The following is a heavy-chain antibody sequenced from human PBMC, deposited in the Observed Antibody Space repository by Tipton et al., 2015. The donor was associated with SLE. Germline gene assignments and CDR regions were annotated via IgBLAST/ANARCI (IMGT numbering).Heavy chain of an antibody. Sequence: TLSLTCTVSGGSISSDDYYWTWIRQLPGKGLEWIGYIYDTGSSSYNPSLKSRLTMSVDTSKNQFSLKLSSVTAADTAVYYRARCDYSHWGDYWGQGILVTVSS. CDR2: IYDTGSS. D-gene: IGHD4-11*01. CDR3: ARCDYSHWGDY. V-gene: IGHV4-31*03. J-gene: IGHJ4*02. CDR1: GGSISSDDYY.